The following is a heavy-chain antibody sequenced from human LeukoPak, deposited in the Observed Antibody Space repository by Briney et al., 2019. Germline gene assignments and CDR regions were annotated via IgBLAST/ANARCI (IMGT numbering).Heavy chain of an antibody. D-gene: IGHD6-25*01. CDR3: AREKPGGYTGLGNWFDP. V-gene: IGHV1-2*02. Sequence: ASVKVSCKASGYTFTGYYMHWVRQAPGQGLEWMGWINPNSGGTNYAQKFQGRVTMTRDTSISTAYMELSRLRSDDTAVYYCAREKPGGYTGLGNWFDPWGQGTLVTVSS. CDR1: GYTFTGYY. J-gene: IGHJ5*02. CDR2: INPNSGGT.